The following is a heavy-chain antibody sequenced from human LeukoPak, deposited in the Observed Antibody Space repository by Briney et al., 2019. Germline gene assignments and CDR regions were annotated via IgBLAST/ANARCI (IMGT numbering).Heavy chain of an antibody. V-gene: IGHV5-51*01. J-gene: IGHJ4*02. D-gene: IGHD5-18*01. Sequence: GEALQISYQGFRYSFSTYWIAWVRQMPGKGAEYMGIIYPGDYDTRYRPSFQGQVTISADNSISTAYLQWSSLKASDTAMYYCARPKNFGYSYGFDYWGQGTLVTVSS. CDR2: IYPGDYDT. CDR1: RYSFSTYW. CDR3: ARPKNFGYSYGFDY.